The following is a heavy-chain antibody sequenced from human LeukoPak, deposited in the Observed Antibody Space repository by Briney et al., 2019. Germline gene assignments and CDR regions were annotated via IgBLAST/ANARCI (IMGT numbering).Heavy chain of an antibody. CDR3: ARQISSSWPYYYYYYYLDV. Sequence: PSETLSLTCAVYGGSFSGYYWSWIRQPPGKGLEWIGEINHSGSTNYNPSLKSRVTISVDTSKNQFSLKLSSVTAADTAVYYCARQISSSWPYYYYYYYLDVWGKGTTVTISS. CDR1: GGSFSGYY. CDR2: INHSGST. D-gene: IGHD6-13*01. J-gene: IGHJ6*03. V-gene: IGHV4-34*01.